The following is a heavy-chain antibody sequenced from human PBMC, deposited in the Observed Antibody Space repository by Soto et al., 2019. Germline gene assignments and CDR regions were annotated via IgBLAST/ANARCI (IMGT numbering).Heavy chain of an antibody. CDR1: GGTFNSQA. CDR3: ARDHHGDHNYCCSYFCKVV. D-gene: IGHD4-17*01. J-gene: IGHJ6*02. CDR2: IIPNFGTS. V-gene: IGHV1-69*06. Sequence: SVKVSCKASGGTFNSQAISWVRQAPGQGLEWMGGIIPNFGTSNYAQKFQGRVTITADKSTNTAYMDLNSLRSEDTAVYYCARDHHGDHNYCCSYFCKVVWGQGTTVTGSS.